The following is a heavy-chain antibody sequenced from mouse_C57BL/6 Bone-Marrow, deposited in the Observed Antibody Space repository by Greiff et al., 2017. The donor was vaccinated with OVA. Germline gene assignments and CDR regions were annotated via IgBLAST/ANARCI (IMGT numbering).Heavy chain of an antibody. J-gene: IGHJ4*01. CDR3: AKTITTVVATYYYAMDY. D-gene: IGHD1-1*01. CDR1: GFSLTSYG. V-gene: IGHV2-5*01. CDR2: IWRGGST. Sequence: VQVVESGPGLVQPSQSLSITCTVSGFSLTSYGVHWVRQSPGKGLEWLGVIWRGGSTDYNAAFMSRLSITKDNSKSQVFFKMNSLQADDTAIYYCAKTITTVVATYYYAMDYWGQGTSVTVSS.